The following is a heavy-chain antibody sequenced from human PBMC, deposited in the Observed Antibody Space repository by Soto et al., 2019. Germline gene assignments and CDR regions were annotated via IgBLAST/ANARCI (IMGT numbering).Heavy chain of an antibody. J-gene: IGHJ4*02. D-gene: IGHD3-10*01. CDR1: GFTVSSNF. V-gene: IGHV3-66*01. Sequence: GGSLRLSCAASGFTVSSNFMSWVRQVPGKGLEWVSVIYSGGSTYYADSVKGRFTISRDNSKNTLYLQMNSLRAEDTAVYYCARDGAAKYYYGSGSYSPFDYWGQGTLVTVSS. CDR2: IYSGGST. CDR3: ARDGAAKYYYGSGSYSPFDY.